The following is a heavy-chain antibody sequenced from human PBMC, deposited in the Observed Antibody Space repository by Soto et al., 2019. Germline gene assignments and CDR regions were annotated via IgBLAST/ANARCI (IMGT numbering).Heavy chain of an antibody. J-gene: IGHJ4*02. CDR3: AGVYCSGGGCYSIDY. CDR1: GYTFTSYY. D-gene: IGHD2-15*01. Sequence: QVQLVQSGAEVKKPGASVKVSCKASGYTFTSYYMHWVRQAPAQGLEWMGIINPSGGTTYARKFQGSVIMDVDTSTSTVYIELSGLSSEDTAVYYCAGVYCSGGGCYSIDYWGQGPLLTVCS. CDR2: INPSGGT. V-gene: IGHV1-46*03.